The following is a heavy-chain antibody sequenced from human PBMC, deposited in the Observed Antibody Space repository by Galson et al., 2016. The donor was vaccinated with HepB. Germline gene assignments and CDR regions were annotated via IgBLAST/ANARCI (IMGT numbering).Heavy chain of an antibody. D-gene: IGHD3-9*01. J-gene: IGHJ5*02. CDR1: GYTFSTYG. V-gene: IGHV1-18*01. CDR2: ISGYNGDT. CDR3: ARSATPNFESFDP. Sequence: SVKVSCKASGYTFSTYGISWVRQAPGQGLEWMGLISGYNGDTNYAQKFQGRVTMTTDTSRNTAYMELRSLRSDDTAVYYCARSATPNFESFDPWGQGTLVTVSS.